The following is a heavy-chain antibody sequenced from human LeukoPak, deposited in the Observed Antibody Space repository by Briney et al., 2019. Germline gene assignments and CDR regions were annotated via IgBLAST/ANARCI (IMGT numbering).Heavy chain of an antibody. CDR1: GFTFSNYW. J-gene: IGHJ4*02. CDR2: INNDGSST. Sequence: GVSLRLSCAASGFTFSNYWMHWVRQAPGKGLVWVSRINNDGSSTNYADSVKGRFTISRDNAKNTLYLQMNSLRADDTAVYYCAGTYWADYWGQGTLVTVST. D-gene: IGHD2-8*02. CDR3: AGTYWADY. V-gene: IGHV3-74*01.